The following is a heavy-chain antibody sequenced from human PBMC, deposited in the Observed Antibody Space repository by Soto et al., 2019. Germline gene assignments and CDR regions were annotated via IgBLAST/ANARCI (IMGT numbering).Heavy chain of an antibody. V-gene: IGHV3-7*01. D-gene: IGHD1-1*01. J-gene: IGHJ4*02. CDR1: GFTFSSYW. CDR3: ARTGDGHHDFLDY. CDR2: INQDGSDY. Sequence: EVHLEESGGGLVKPGGTLRLSCAASGFTFSSYWMNWVRQAPGKGLEWVANINQDGSDYNHVASVKGRLTISRDNAKNSLFLQLNALRVEDTAVYYCARTGDGHHDFLDYWGQGILVIASS.